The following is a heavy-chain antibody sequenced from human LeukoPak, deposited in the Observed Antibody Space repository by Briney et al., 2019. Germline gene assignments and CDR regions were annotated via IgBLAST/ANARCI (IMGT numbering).Heavy chain of an antibody. J-gene: IGHJ3*02. V-gene: IGHV3-21*01. Sequence: GGSLRLSCAASGFTFSSYSMSWVRQAPGKGLEWVSSISSSSSYIYYADSVKGRFTISRDNAKNSLYLQMNSLRAEDTAVYYCARDHSLYSSSWFPDAFDIWGQGTMVTVSS. CDR3: ARDHSLYSSSWFPDAFDI. CDR2: ISSSSSYI. CDR1: GFTFSSYS. D-gene: IGHD6-13*01.